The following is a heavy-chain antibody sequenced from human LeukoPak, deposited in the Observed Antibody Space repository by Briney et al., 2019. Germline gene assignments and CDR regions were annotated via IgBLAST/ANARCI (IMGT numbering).Heavy chain of an antibody. V-gene: IGHV4-31*03. CDR3: ARDYYGSGAYYYYYGMDV. J-gene: IGHJ6*02. CDR2: IYYSGST. D-gene: IGHD3-10*01. CDR1: GGSISSGGYY. Sequence: TLSLTCTVSGGSISSGGYYWSWIRQHPGKGLEWIGYIYYSGSTYYNPSLKSRVTISVDTSKNQFSLKLSSVTAADTAVYYCARDYYGSGAYYYYYGMDVWGQGTTVTVSS.